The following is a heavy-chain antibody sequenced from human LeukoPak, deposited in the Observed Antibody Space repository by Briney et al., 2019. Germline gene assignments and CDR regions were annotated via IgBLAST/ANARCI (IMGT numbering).Heavy chain of an antibody. Sequence: EASVTVSCKASGYTFTSYGISWVRQAPGQGLEWMGWISAYNGNTNYAQKLQGRVTMTTDTSTSTAYMELRSLRSDDTAVYYCARDGPQSQWLVYYYYYGMDVWGQGTTVTVSS. J-gene: IGHJ6*02. CDR2: ISAYNGNT. V-gene: IGHV1-18*01. D-gene: IGHD6-19*01. CDR1: GYTFTSYG. CDR3: ARDGPQSQWLVYYYYYGMDV.